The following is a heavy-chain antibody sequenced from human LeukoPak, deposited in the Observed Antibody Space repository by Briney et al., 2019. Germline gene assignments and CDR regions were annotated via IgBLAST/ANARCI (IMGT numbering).Heavy chain of an antibody. V-gene: IGHV3-30*18. CDR3: AKDSPFDY. CDR2: ISYDGSNK. J-gene: IGHJ4*02. Sequence: GGSLRLSCAASGFTFSSYGMHWVRQAPGKGLEWVAVISYDGSNKYYADSVKGRFTISRDSSKNTLYLQMNSLRAEDTAVYYCAKDSPFDYWGQGTLVTVSS. CDR1: GFTFSSYG.